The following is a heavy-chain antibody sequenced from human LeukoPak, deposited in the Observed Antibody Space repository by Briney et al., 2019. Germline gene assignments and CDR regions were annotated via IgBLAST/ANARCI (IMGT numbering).Heavy chain of an antibody. Sequence: ASVKVSCKASGYTFTTYGVSWVRQAPGQGLEWMGWISGCDGNTNYAQKLRGRVTMTTDTSTSTAYMDLRSLRSDDTALYYCARTVTTSSYYFDYWGQGTLVTVSS. CDR2: ISGCDGNT. CDR1: GYTFTTYG. V-gene: IGHV1-18*01. J-gene: IGHJ4*02. D-gene: IGHD4-17*01. CDR3: ARTVTTSSYYFDY.